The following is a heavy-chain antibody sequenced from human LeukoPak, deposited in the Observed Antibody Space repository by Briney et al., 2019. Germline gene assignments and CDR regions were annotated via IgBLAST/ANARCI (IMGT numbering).Heavy chain of an antibody. CDR1: GYSISSGYY. CDR2: IYHSGST. J-gene: IGHJ5*02. CDR3: ARGEVVVVPAAIRFDP. V-gene: IGHV4-38-2*01. D-gene: IGHD2-2*01. Sequence: KPSETLSLTCAVPGYSISSGYYWGWIRQPPGKGLEWIGSIYHSGSTYYNPSLKSRVTISVDTSKNQFSLKLSSVTAADTAVYYCARGEVVVVPAAIRFDPWGQGTLVTVSS.